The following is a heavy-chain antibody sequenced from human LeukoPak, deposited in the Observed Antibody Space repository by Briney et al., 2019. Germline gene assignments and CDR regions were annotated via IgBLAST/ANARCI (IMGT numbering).Heavy chain of an antibody. CDR1: GGSFSGYY. V-gene: IGHV4-34*01. Sequence: PSETLSLTCAVYGGSFSGYYWSWIRQPPGKWLEWIGEINHSRRTNYNPSLKRRVTISVDTSRNQFSLKLSSVTAADTAVYYCASLGFLDYWGQGTLVPVSS. CDR2: INHSRRT. CDR3: ASLGFLDY. D-gene: IGHD3-16*01. J-gene: IGHJ4*02.